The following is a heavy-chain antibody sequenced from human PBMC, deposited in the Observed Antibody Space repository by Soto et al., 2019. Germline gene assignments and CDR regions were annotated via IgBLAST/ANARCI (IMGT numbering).Heavy chain of an antibody. Sequence: NPSETLSLTCTVSGGSISSYYWSWIRQPPGKGLEWIGYIYYSGSTNYNPSLKSRVTISVDTSKNQFSLKLSSVTAADTAVYYCARSNSDFDYWGQGTLVTVSS. D-gene: IGHD6-13*01. CDR3: ARSNSDFDY. V-gene: IGHV4-59*01. CDR2: IYYSGST. J-gene: IGHJ4*02. CDR1: GGSISSYY.